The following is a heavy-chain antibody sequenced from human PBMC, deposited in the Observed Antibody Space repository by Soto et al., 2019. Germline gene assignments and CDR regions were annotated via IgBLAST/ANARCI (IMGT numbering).Heavy chain of an antibody. CDR1: GGSITSGGSF. D-gene: IGHD2-15*01. V-gene: IGHV4-31*03. CDR2: IGYSGAT. J-gene: IGHJ5*02. CDR3: ARGGASSKWFDP. Sequence: SETLSLTCTVSGGSITSGGSFWSWIRQHPGKGPEWIAFIGYSGATSYNPSLASRVTISADTYKSQFSLNLRSVTAADTAVYYCARGGASSKWFDPWGQGTLVTVSS.